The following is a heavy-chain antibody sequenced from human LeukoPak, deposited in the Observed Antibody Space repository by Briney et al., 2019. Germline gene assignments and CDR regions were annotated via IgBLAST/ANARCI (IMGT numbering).Heavy chain of an antibody. CDR2: IIPILGIA. D-gene: IGHD2-15*01. Sequence: SVKVSCKASGGTFSSYAISWVRQAPGQGLEWMGRIIPILGIANYAQKFQGRVTITADKSTSTAYMELSSLRSEDTAVYYCARDGGSNYYYYGMDVWGQGTTVTVSS. J-gene: IGHJ6*02. V-gene: IGHV1-69*04. CDR3: ARDGGSNYYYYGMDV. CDR1: GGTFSSYA.